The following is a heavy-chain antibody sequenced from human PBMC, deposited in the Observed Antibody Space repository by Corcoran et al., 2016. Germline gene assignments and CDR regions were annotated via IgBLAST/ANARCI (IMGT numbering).Heavy chain of an antibody. CDR2: IKQDGSEK. V-gene: IGHV3-7*03. J-gene: IGHJ4*02. Sequence: EVQLVESGGGLVQPGGSLRLSCAASGFTFSSYWMSWVRQAPVKGLDGVANIKQDGSEKYYVDSVKGRFTISRDNAKNSLYLQMNSLRAEDTAVYYCARDCPPVRAMVNYFDYWGQGTLVTVSS. D-gene: IGHD5-18*01. CDR1: GFTFSSYW. CDR3: ARDCPPVRAMVNYFDY.